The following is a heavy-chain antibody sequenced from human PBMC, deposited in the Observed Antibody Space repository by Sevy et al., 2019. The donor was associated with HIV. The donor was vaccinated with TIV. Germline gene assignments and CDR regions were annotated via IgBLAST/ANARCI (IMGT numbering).Heavy chain of an antibody. D-gene: IGHD1-26*01. CDR3: AGENAWGRCYS. Sequence: SETLSLTCTVSGGSITSLYWNWIRQPPGKGLEWIANIYYNGHINYNPSLKSRVTLSLDTSKNQFSPRLSSVTAADTAMYYCAGENAWGRCYSWGQGTLVTVSS. V-gene: IGHV4-59*08. J-gene: IGHJ4*02. CDR1: GGSITSLY. CDR2: IYYNGHI.